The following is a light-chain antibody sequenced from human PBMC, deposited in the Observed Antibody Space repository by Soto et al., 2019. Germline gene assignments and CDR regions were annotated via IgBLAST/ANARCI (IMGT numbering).Light chain of an antibody. CDR3: QQVDRPPLT. CDR1: QSVSSD. V-gene: IGKV3-15*01. Sequence: EIVMTQSPATLSVSPGERATLSCRASQSVSSDLAWYHQKPGQAPRLLIYGASTRATGIPARFSGSGSGTEFTLTINSLQSEDFAVYYCQQVDRPPLTFGGGTKVEIK. CDR2: GAS. J-gene: IGKJ4*01.